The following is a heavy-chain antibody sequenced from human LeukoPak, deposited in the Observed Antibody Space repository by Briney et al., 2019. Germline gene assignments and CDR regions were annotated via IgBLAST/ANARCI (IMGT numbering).Heavy chain of an antibody. CDR1: GGSISSGGYY. J-gene: IGHJ4*02. CDR3: ARAINFDWLLLDY. V-gene: IGHV4-31*03. D-gene: IGHD3-9*01. CDR2: IYYSGST. Sequence: SQTLSLTCTVSGGSISSGGYYWSWIRQHPGKGLEWIGYIYYSGSTYYNPSLKSRVTISVDTSKNQFSLKLSSVTAADTAVYYCARAINFDWLLLDYWGQGTLVTVSS.